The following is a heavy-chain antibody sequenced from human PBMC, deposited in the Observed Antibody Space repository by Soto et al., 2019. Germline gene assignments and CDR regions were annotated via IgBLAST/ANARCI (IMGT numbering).Heavy chain of an antibody. Sequence: QVQLVQSGAEVKKPGASVKVSCKASGYTFISYGISWVRQAPGQGLEWMGWISAYNGNTNYAQKLQGRVTMTTDTSTSTAYMELRSLRSDDTAVYYCARDPRFGSSGWYGPTDYWGQGTLVTVSS. CDR2: ISAYNGNT. V-gene: IGHV1-18*01. CDR1: GYTFISYG. J-gene: IGHJ4*02. CDR3: ARDPRFGSSGWYGPTDY. D-gene: IGHD6-19*01.